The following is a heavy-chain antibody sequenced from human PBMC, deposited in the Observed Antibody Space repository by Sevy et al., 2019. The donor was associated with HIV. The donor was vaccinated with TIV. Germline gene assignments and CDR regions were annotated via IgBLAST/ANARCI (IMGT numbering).Heavy chain of an antibody. CDR3: AKRRVQSGLSGGGANYGMDV. J-gene: IGHJ6*02. D-gene: IGHD2-8*02. V-gene: IGHV3-23*01. CDR2: LIGGGSRT. Sequence: GGSLRLSCAASGFPFSNFAMSWVRQAPGKGLEWVSTLIGGGSRTYYADSVTGRFIISIDNSRNTLYLRMNSLRAEDTAIYYCAKRRVQSGLSGGGANYGMDVCGRGTTVTVSS. CDR1: GFPFSNFA.